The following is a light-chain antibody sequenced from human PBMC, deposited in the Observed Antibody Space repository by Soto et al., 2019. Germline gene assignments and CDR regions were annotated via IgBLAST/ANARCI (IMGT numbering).Light chain of an antibody. V-gene: IGKV3-20*01. CDR3: HQCYSSRT. J-gene: IGKJ1*01. Sequence: EIVLTQSPGTLSLSPGERASLSCRASQSLTSSYLAWYQQKPGQAPRLLIYGASSRATGIPDRFSGSGSGTDLTLTISRLEPEDFAVYYCHQCYSSRTFGQGTKVDIK. CDR2: GAS. CDR1: QSLTSSY.